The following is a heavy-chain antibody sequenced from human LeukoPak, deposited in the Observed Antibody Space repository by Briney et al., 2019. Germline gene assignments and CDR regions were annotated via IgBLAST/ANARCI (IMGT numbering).Heavy chain of an antibody. Sequence: GASVKVSCKASGYTLSEYGISWVRQTPGQGLEWVGWITTYNGEKIYSQKFQGRVTMTTDTSSGTYYMELRNLRSDDTANYYCARDCINGVCYPRDYWGQGTLVIVSS. D-gene: IGHD2-8*01. CDR3: ARDCINGVCYPRDY. J-gene: IGHJ4*02. V-gene: IGHV1-18*01. CDR1: GYTLSEYG. CDR2: ITTYNGEK.